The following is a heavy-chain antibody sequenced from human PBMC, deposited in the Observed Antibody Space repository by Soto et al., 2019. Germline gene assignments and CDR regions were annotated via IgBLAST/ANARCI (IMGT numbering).Heavy chain of an antibody. D-gene: IGHD6-6*01. CDR1: GFTFSSYA. CDR2: ISGSDDST. Sequence: EVQLLESGGGLVQPGGSLRLSCAASGFTFSSYAMSWVRQAPGKGLEWVSVISGSDDSTYYADSVKGRFTISRDNTKNTPYVQMNSLRAEDTAVYYCAKRSSSSTFDYWGQGTLVTVSS. V-gene: IGHV3-23*01. CDR3: AKRSSSSTFDY. J-gene: IGHJ4*02.